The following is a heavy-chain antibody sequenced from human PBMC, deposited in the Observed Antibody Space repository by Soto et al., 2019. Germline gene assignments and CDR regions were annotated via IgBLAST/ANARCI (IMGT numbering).Heavy chain of an antibody. D-gene: IGHD6-13*01. V-gene: IGHV4-39*01. CDR1: GGSIISNSYY. Sequence: PSETLSLTCAVSGGSIISNSYYWGWIRQPPGQGLEWIASIFHSGSTYYNPSLKSRVTMSVDTSKNQFSLSLASVTAADTAVYYCARHFDHTSSWYLSRVDYWGQGIVVTVSS. CDR3: ARHFDHTSSWYLSRVDY. CDR2: IFHSGST. J-gene: IGHJ4*02.